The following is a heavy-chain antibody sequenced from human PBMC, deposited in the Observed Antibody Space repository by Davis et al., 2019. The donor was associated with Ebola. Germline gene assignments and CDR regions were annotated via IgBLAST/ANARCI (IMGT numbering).Heavy chain of an antibody. CDR1: GYTPTDLS. V-gene: IGHV1-24*01. Sequence: AASVKVSCKVSGYTPTDLSMHWVRQAPGEGLEWMGGFNPEEAETIYAQKFQGRVTMTEDTSTDTAYMEMSGLRSEDTAVYYCATRSGRSWYIYCGQGTLVTVSS. CDR3: ATRSGRSWYIY. CDR2: FNPEEAET. J-gene: IGHJ4*02. D-gene: IGHD6-13*01.